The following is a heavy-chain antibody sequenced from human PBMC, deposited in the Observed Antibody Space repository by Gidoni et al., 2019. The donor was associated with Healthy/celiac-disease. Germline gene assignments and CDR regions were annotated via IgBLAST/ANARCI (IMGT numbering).Heavy chain of an antibody. CDR2: ISYDGSNT. CDR1: GFTGSSYA. J-gene: IGHJ3*02. Sequence: AASGFTGSSYAMHWVRQAPGKGLEWVAVISYDGSNTYYADSGTGRFTISSDNSKNTLYLQINSLSAEDPAVYYCARPTGTTPQDAFDIWGQGTMVTVSS. D-gene: IGHD1-1*01. CDR3: ARPTGTTPQDAFDI. V-gene: IGHV3-30-3*01.